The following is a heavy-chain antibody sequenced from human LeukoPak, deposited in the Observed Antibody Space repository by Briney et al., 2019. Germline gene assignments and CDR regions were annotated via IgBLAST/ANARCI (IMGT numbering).Heavy chain of an antibody. CDR2: IYTSGST. J-gene: IGHJ4*02. CDR3: ARGGRVTMVRGADFDY. CDR1: GDSISLYY. V-gene: IGHV4-4*07. Sequence: PSETLSLTCTVSGDSISLYYFSWIRQPAGKGLEWIGRIYTSGSTNYNPSLKSRVTISVDTSKNQFSLKLSSVTAADTAVYYCARGGRVTMVRGADFDYWGQGTLVTVSS. D-gene: IGHD3-10*01.